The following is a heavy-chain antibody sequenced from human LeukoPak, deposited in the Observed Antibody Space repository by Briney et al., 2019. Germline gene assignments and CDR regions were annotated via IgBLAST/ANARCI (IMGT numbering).Heavy chain of an antibody. Sequence: SVKVSCKASGGTFSSYAISWVRQAPGQGLEWMGRIIPIFGTANYAQKFQGRVTITTDESTSTAYMELSSLRSEDTAVYYCAMTSLDLITLDYWGQGTLVTVSS. CDR2: IIPIFGTA. CDR1: GGTFSSYA. CDR3: AMTSLDLITLDY. J-gene: IGHJ4*02. V-gene: IGHV1-69*05. D-gene: IGHD5-24*01.